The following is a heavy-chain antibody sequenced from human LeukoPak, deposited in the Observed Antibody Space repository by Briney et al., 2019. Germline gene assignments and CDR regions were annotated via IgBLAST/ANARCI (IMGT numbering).Heavy chain of an antibody. CDR3: ARGPLAIVVVPAAMVDY. CDR2: ISYDGSNK. V-gene: IGHV3-30*04. J-gene: IGHJ4*02. D-gene: IGHD2-2*01. CDR1: VFTFSSYA. Sequence: PGGSLRLSCAASVFTFSSYAMHGVRQAPGKGLECVAVISYDGSNKYSADSVKGRFTISRDNSKNPLYLQMNRLRAEDTAVYYCARGPLAIVVVPAAMVDYWGQGTLVTVSS.